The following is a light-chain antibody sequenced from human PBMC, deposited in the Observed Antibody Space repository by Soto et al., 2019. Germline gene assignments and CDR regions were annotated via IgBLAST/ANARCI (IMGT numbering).Light chain of an antibody. V-gene: IGLV1-40*01. Sequence: QSVLTQPPSVSGAPGQRVTISCTGSSSNIGAGHDVHWYQQLPGTAPKLLIYGNSNRPSGVPDRFSGSKSGTSASLAITGLQAEDEAEYYCQSYDSSLSGSRVFGTGTKLTVL. J-gene: IGLJ1*01. CDR3: QSYDSSLSGSRV. CDR2: GNS. CDR1: SSNIGAGHD.